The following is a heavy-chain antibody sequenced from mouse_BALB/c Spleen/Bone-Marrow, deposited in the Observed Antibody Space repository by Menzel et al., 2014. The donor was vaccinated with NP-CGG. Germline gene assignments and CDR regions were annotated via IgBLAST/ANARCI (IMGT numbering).Heavy chain of an antibody. V-gene: IGHV4-1*02. D-gene: IGHD2-3*01. CDR3: ARLGYYGGFAY. CDR2: INPDSSTI. J-gene: IGHJ3*01. Sequence: EVKLVESGGGLVQPGGSLKLSCAASGFDFSGFWMGWVRQAPGKGLEWIGEINPDSSTINYTPSLKDRFIISRDNAKNTLYQQMSKVRSEDTALYYCARLGYYGGFAYWGQGTLVTVSA. CDR1: GFDFSGFW.